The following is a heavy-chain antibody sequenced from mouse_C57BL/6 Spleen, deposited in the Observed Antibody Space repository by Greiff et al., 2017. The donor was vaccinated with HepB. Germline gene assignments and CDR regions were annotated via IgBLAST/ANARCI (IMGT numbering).Heavy chain of an antibody. CDR2: INPNNGGT. CDR1: GYTFTDYY. J-gene: IGHJ1*03. D-gene: IGHD1-1*01. CDR3: ARDVPGSHWYFDV. V-gene: IGHV1-26*01. Sequence: EVQLQQSGPELVKPGASVKISCKASGYTFTDYYMNWVKQSHGKSLEWIGDINPNNGGTSYNQKFKGKATLTVDKSSSTAYMELRSLTSEDSAVYYCARDVPGSHWYFDVWGTGTTVTVSS.